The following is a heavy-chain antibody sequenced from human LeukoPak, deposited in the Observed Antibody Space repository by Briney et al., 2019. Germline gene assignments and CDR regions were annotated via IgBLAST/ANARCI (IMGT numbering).Heavy chain of an antibody. CDR2: IYYSGST. CDR1: GGSISSYY. V-gene: IGHV4-59*08. CDR3: ARLSSGWHYYYYGMDV. D-gene: IGHD6-19*01. Sequence: NPSETLSLTCTVSGGSISSYYWSWIRQPPGKGLEWIGYIYYSGSTNYNPSLKSRVTISVDMSKNQFSLKLSSVTAADTAVYYCARLSSGWHYYYYGMDVWGQGTTVTVSS. J-gene: IGHJ6*02.